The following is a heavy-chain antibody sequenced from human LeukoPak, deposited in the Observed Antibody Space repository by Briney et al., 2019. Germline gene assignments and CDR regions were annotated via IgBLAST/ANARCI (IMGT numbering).Heavy chain of an antibody. D-gene: IGHD3-3*01. Sequence: EASVKVSCKASGYTFTSYGISWVRQAPGQGLEWMGWISAYNGNTNYAQKLQGRVTMTTDTSTSTAYMELRSLRSDDTAVYYCARGEGTYYDFWSGYDYWGQGTLVTVSS. CDR3: ARGEGTYYDFWSGYDY. V-gene: IGHV1-18*01. CDR2: ISAYNGNT. J-gene: IGHJ4*02. CDR1: GYTFTSYG.